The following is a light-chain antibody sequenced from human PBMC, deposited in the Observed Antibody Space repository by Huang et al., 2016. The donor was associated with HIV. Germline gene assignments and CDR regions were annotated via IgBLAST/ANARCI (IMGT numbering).Light chain of an antibody. Sequence: DIQMTQSPSSLSASVGDRVTITCRTSDNLANSLKLYQQKSVAAPVLLIYGASNLQTGVSSRFRGGGSGTDFTLTITNLRPEDFATYYCQQSHSIPHTFGQGTRLE. V-gene: IGKV1-39*01. J-gene: IGKJ2*01. CDR3: QQSHSIPHT. CDR2: GAS. CDR1: DNLANS.